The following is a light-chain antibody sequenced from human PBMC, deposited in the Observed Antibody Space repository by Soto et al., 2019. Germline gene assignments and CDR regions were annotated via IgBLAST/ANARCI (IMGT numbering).Light chain of an antibody. CDR3: PQYGNSPIT. CDR2: GAS. J-gene: IGKJ5*01. V-gene: IGKV3-20*01. CDR1: QSVNSEY. Sequence: EIVLTQSPGTLSLSPRERATLSCRASQSVNSEYLAWYQQKPGQAPRLLIYGASFRATGIPDRFSGSGSGTDFTLSISSLEPEDFASYYCPQYGNSPITFGQGTRLEI.